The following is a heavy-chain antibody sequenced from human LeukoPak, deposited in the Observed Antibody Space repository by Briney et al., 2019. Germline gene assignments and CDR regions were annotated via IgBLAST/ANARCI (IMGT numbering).Heavy chain of an antibody. CDR2: ISGSGGST. D-gene: IGHD3-22*01. J-gene: IGHJ4*02. Sequence: GGSLRLSCAASGFTFSSYWMSWVRQAPGKGLEWVSAISGSGGSTYYADSVKGRFTISRDNSKNTLYLQMNSLRAEDTAVYYCAKDGAYYDSRLFDYWGQGTLVTVSS. CDR3: AKDGAYYDSRLFDY. V-gene: IGHV3-23*01. CDR1: GFTFSSYW.